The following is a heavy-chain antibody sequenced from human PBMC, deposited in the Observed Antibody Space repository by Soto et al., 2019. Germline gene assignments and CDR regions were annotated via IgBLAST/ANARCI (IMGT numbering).Heavy chain of an antibody. CDR1: GYTFTGYY. CDR2: INPNSGGT. Sequence: GASVKVSCKASGYTFTGYYMHWVRQAPGQGVEWMGWINPNSGGTNYAQKFQGWVTMTRDTSISIAYMELSRLRSDDTAVYYCARDGSGRIAAAGKRGEFYYYGMDVWGQGTTVTVSS. D-gene: IGHD6-13*01. J-gene: IGHJ6*02. V-gene: IGHV1-2*04. CDR3: ARDGSGRIAAAGKRGEFYYYGMDV.